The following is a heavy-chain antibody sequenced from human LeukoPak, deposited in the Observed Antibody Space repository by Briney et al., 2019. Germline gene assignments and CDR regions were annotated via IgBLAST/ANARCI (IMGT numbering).Heavy chain of an antibody. CDR2: VYYSGYT. D-gene: IGHD2-15*01. J-gene: IGHJ4*02. CDR3: ARLLYDYFSGSYYYFDY. CDR1: GDSISTSTTYH. V-gene: IGHV4-39*07. Sequence: SETLSLTCTVSGDSISTSTTYHWGWIRQPPGKGLEWIGSVYYSGYTYYNPSLKSQVTISVDTSKNQFSLKVNSVTAADAAVYYCARLLYDYFSGSYYYFDYWGRGTLVTVSS.